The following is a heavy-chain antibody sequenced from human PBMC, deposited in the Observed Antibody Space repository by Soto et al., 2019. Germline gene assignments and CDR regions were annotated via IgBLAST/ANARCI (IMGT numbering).Heavy chain of an antibody. D-gene: IGHD3-22*01. CDR3: APYATRGYYDH. J-gene: IGHJ5*02. CDR1: GFSLSTSGVG. Sequence: ACPTLVNPTQTLTLTCTFSGFSLSTSGVGVGWIRQPPGKALEWLALIYWNDDKRYSPSLKNRLTITKDTSKNQVVLSMTNMDPVDTATYYCAPYATRGYYDHWGQGTLVTVSS. V-gene: IGHV2-5*01. CDR2: IYWNDDK.